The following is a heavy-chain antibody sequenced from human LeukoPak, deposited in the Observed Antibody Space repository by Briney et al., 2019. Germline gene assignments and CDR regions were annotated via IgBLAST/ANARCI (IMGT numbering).Heavy chain of an antibody. Sequence: GGSLRLSCAASGFTFRNYAMYWVRQAPGKGLEWVAFTNYDGSDRCYADSVKGRFTVSRDKPKNTLYLQMNSLRTEDTAVYYCAKDLPDRYSLEYWGQGTMVTVPS. J-gene: IGHJ4*02. D-gene: IGHD2-15*01. CDR3: AKDLPDRYSLEY. V-gene: IGHV3-30*02. CDR2: TNYDGSDR. CDR1: GFTFRNYA.